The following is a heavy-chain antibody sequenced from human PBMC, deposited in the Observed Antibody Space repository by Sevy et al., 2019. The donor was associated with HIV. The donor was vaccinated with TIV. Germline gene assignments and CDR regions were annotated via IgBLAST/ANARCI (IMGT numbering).Heavy chain of an antibody. Sequence: GGSLRLSCAASGFTFSSYSMNWVRQAPGKGLEWVSSISSSSSYIYYADSVKGRFTISRDNAKNSLYLQMNSLRAEDTAVYYCATLGGEKNYDFGSGYLIGYWGQGTLVTVSS. J-gene: IGHJ4*02. CDR2: ISSSSSYI. D-gene: IGHD3-3*01. CDR1: GFTFSSYS. CDR3: ATLGGEKNYDFGSGYLIGY. V-gene: IGHV3-21*01.